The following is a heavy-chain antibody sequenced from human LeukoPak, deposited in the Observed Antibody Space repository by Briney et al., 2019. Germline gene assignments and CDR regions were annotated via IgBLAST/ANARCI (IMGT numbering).Heavy chain of an antibody. V-gene: IGHV4-34*01. CDR1: GGSFSGYY. D-gene: IGHD2-15*01. CDR2: INHSGST. J-gene: IGHJ4*02. CDR3: AGGGWYYFDY. Sequence: SETLSLTCAVYGGSFSGYYWSWIRQPPGKGLEWIGEINHSGSTNYNPSLKSRVTISVDTSKNQFSLKLSSVTAADTAVYYCAGGGWYYFDYWGQGTLVTVSS.